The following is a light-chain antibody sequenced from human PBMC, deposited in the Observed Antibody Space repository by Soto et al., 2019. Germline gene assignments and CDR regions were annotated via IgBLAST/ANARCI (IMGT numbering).Light chain of an antibody. CDR3: QQYNQWPLT. V-gene: IGKV3-15*01. CDR1: QTVSNN. J-gene: IGKJ4*01. Sequence: EIVMTQSPATLYVSPGEKATLSCRASQTVSNNLAWYQHKPGQAPRFLIYFASTRATGIPARFSGSGSGTEFTLTISSLQSEDFAVYYCQQYNQWPLTFGGGTKAETK. CDR2: FAS.